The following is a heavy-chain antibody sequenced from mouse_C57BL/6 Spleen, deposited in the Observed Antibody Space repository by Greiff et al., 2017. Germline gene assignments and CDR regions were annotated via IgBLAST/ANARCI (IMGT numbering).Heavy chain of an antibody. Sequence: VQLQQSGPELVKPGTSVKISCKASGYSFTDYNMNWVKQSNGKSLEWIGVINPTYSTTSYNQKFKSKATLTVDQSSSTAYMQLNSLTSEDSECYYCSRSVQSYEYALDYWGQGTSLTVSS. J-gene: IGHJ2*02. CDR1: GYSFTDYN. CDR3: SRSVQSYEYALDY. CDR2: INPTYSTT. D-gene: IGHD2-4*01. V-gene: IGHV1-39*01.